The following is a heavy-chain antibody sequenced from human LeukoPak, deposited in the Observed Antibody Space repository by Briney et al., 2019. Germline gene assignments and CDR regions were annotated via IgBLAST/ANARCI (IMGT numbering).Heavy chain of an antibody. CDR3: ASGREGYNPSDY. Sequence: ASVKVSCKASGYNFPSYGVSWVRQAPGQGLEWMGWISGYNGNTNYEQKYQGRVTLTTDTSTSTVYMQLRRLRSDDTAVYYCASGREGYNPSDYWGQGTLVTVSS. D-gene: IGHD5-24*01. CDR1: GYNFPSYG. V-gene: IGHV1-18*01. CDR2: ISGYNGNT. J-gene: IGHJ4*02.